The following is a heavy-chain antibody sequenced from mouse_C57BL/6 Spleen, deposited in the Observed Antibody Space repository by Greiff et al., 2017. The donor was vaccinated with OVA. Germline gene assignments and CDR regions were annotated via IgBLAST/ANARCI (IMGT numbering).Heavy chain of an antibody. CDR1: GYTFTSYW. V-gene: IGHV1-5*01. Sequence: VQLQQSGTVLARPGASVKMSCKTSGYTFTSYWMHWVKQRPGQGLEWIGAIYPGNSDTSYNQKFKGKAKLTAVTSASTAYMELSSLTNEDSAVYYCTRRKVFGPMDWYFDVWGTGTTVTVSS. J-gene: IGHJ1*03. D-gene: IGHD1-1*02. CDR3: TRRKVFGPMDWYFDV. CDR2: IYPGNSDT.